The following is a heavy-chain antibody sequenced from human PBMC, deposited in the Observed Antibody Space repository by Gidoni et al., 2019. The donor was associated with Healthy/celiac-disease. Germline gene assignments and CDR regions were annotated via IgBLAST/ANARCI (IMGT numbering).Heavy chain of an antibody. CDR3: SREGVSKYYYGMDV. J-gene: IGHJ6*02. D-gene: IGHD3-10*01. Sequence: EVQLVESGGGLVKPGRSLRLSCTASGFPLCVYDLGWFRQAPGEGLEWVGFIRSKAYGGTTEYAASVKGKFTISRDDPKSIAYLQMNSLKTEDTAVYYCSREGVSKYYYGMDVWGQGTTVTVSS. CDR1: GFPLCVYD. V-gene: IGHV3-49*05. CDR2: IRSKAYGGTT.